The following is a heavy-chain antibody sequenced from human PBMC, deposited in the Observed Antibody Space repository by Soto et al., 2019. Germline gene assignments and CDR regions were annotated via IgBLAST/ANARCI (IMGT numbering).Heavy chain of an antibody. CDR1: GVALTSNA. CDR3: ARGYCXSTSCRNYYYYYMDV. J-gene: IGHJ6*03. CDR2: INAGNGNT. D-gene: IGHD2-2*01. V-gene: IGHV1-3*01. Sequence: ASVKASSKAPGVALTSNALHWVRQAPGQRLEWMGWINAGNGNTKYSQKFQGRVTITRDTSASTAYMELSSLRSEDTAVYYCARGYCXSTSCRNYYYYYMDVWGKGTTVTVSS.